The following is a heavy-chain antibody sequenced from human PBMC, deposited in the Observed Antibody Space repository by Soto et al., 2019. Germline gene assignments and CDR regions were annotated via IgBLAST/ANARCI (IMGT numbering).Heavy chain of an antibody. J-gene: IGHJ3*02. CDR2: ISGSGFGT. CDR1: GFTFSSYA. V-gene: IGHV3-23*01. D-gene: IGHD4-17*01. CDR3: AKCMTPVTTFPFHI. Sequence: EVQLLESGGGLVQPGGSLRLSCEASGFTFSSYAMSWVRQAPGKGLEWVSAISGSGFGTYYADSVKGRFTISRDNSKNTLYLQMNSLSAEDTAVYYCAKCMTPVTTFPFHIWGQGTMVTVSS.